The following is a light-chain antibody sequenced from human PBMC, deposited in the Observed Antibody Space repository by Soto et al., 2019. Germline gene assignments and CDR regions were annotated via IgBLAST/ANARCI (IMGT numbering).Light chain of an antibody. Sequence: NFMLTQPHSVSDSPGKTLSIYCTRSSGSIANNFVHWYQQRPGSAPTTVIYENNQRLSGVPDRFSGSTYGSSNSASLTISGLQTEDADEYYCQSYDSDFLVFGVGHKVNVL. CDR1: SGSIANNF. CDR3: QSYDSDFLV. CDR2: ENN. V-gene: IGLV6-57*04. J-gene: IGLJ2*01.